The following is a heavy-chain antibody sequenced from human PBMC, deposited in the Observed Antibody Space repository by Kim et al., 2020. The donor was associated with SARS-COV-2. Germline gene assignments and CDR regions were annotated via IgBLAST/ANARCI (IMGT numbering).Heavy chain of an antibody. V-gene: IGHV4-39*01. CDR1: GGSISSSSYY. D-gene: IGHD6-19*01. CDR3: ARHLGSAVEPPDY. Sequence: SETLSLTCTVSGGSISSSSYYWGWIRQPPGKGLEWIGSIYYSGSTYYNPSLKSRVTISVDTSKNQFSLKLSSVTAADTAVYYCARHLGSAVEPPDYWGQGTLVTVSS. J-gene: IGHJ4*02. CDR2: IYYSGST.